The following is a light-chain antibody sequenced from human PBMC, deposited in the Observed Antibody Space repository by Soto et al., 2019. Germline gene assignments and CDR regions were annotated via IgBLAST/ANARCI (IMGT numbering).Light chain of an antibody. CDR2: GAS. CDR3: QQYNNWLWT. Sequence: EIVMTQSPATLSVSPGERATLSCRASQSVNSNLVWYQQKPGQAPRLLIYGASTRATGIPGRFSGSGYGTEFPLTISSLQSEDFAVYDCQQYNNWLWTFGQGTKVEIK. J-gene: IGKJ1*01. V-gene: IGKV3-15*01. CDR1: QSVNSN.